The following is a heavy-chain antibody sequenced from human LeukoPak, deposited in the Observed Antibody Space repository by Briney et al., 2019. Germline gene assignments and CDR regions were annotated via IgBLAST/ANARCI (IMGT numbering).Heavy chain of an antibody. CDR1: GFTFSSYA. V-gene: IGHV3-23*01. D-gene: IGHD6-13*01. Sequence: GGSLRLSCAASGFTFSSYAMSWVRQAPGKGLEWVSAISGSGGSTYYADSVKGRFTISRDNAKNSLYLQMNSLRAEDTAVYYCARARSYSSSSAFDYWGQGTLVTVSS. J-gene: IGHJ4*02. CDR3: ARARSYSSSSAFDY. CDR2: ISGSGGST.